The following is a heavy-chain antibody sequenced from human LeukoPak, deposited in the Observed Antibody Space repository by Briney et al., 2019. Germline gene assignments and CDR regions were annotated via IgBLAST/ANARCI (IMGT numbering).Heavy chain of an antibody. CDR1: GYTFTTYG. CDR2: ISAYNGNT. V-gene: IGHV1-18*01. J-gene: IGHJ6*03. D-gene: IGHD6-19*01. Sequence: ASVKGSCKASGYTFTTYGFTWVRQAPGQGLEWMGWISAYNGNTNYAQKLQGRVTMTTDTSTSTAYMEVRSLRSDDTAVYYCARSDSSGRYGGYYYYYMDVWGKGTTVTVSS. CDR3: ARSDSSGRYGGYYYYYMDV.